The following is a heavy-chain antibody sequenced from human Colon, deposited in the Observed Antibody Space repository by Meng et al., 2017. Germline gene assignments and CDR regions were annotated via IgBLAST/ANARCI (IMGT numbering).Heavy chain of an antibody. J-gene: IGHJ4*02. CDR3: ARIDYGGNGIEKYFFDY. CDR1: GGSISSNYW. CDR2: IHHGGTT. Sequence: QGELKESGPGLVKPPGPLSLAWAVSGGSISSNYWWSWVRQSPKKGLEWIGEIHHGGTTNYNPSLKSRVTISVDTSSNQFSLKLSSVTAADTAVYYCARIDYGGNGIEKYFFDYWGQGTLVTVSS. D-gene: IGHD4-23*01. V-gene: IGHV4-4*03.